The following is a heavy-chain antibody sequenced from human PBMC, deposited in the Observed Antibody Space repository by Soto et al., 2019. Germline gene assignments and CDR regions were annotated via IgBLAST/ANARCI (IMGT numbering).Heavy chain of an antibody. D-gene: IGHD3-3*01. V-gene: IGHV1-46*01. CDR1: GDTFTSYY. CDR2: INPHGGST. J-gene: IGHJ5*02. Sequence: ASVKVSCKAPGDTFTSYYLNWVRQAPGQGLEWMGVINPHGGSTKYAQKFQGRITMTRDTSRSTVYMELSSLRSDDTAIYYCARSSGGNFGIIIEGSNWFDPCGPATLVTLSS. CDR3: ARSSGGNFGIIIEGSNWFDP.